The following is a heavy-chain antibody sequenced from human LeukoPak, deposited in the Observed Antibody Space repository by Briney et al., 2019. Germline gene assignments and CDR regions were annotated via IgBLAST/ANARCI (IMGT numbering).Heavy chain of an antibody. J-gene: IGHJ3*02. Sequence: GESLKISCKGSGYSFTNYWIAWVRQMPVKVLEWMGIIYPDDSDTRYSPSFQGQVTISADKSISTAYLQWSSLKASDTAMYYCARIWLRAFDIWGQGTMVTVSS. D-gene: IGHD3-16*01. CDR1: GYSFTNYW. CDR3: ARIWLRAFDI. V-gene: IGHV5-51*01. CDR2: IYPDDSDT.